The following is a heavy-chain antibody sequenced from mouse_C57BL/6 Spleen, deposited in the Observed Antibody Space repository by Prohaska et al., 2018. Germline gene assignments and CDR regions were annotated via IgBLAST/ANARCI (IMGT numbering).Heavy chain of an antibody. V-gene: IGHV1-18*01. CDR3: ARYYYGSSYGGAMDY. Sequence: GASVKIPCKASGYTFTDYNMDWVKQSHGKSLEWIGDINPNNGGTIYNQKFKGKATLTVDKSSSTAYMELRSLTSEDTAVYYCARYYYGSSYGGAMDYWGQGTSVTVSS. CDR2: INPNNGGT. J-gene: IGHJ4*01. D-gene: IGHD1-1*01. CDR1: GYTFTDYN.